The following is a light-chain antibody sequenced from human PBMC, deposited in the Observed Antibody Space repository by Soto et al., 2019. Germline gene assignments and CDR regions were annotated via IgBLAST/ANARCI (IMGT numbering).Light chain of an antibody. CDR2: KAS. CDR1: QSISSW. Sequence: DLQMTQSPSTLSASVGDRVTITCRASQSISSWLAWYQQKPGKAPNLLIYKASSLESGVPSRFSGSGSGTEFTLTISSLQPDDFATYYCQQYNSYSRTFGQGTKVEIK. V-gene: IGKV1-5*03. J-gene: IGKJ1*01. CDR3: QQYNSYSRT.